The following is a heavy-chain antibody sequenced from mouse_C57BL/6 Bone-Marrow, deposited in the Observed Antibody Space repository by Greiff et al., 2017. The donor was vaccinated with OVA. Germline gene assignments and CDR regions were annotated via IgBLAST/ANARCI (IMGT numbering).Heavy chain of an antibody. CDR1: GFNFKDDY. D-gene: IGHD1-1*01. Sequence: VQLQQSGAELVRPGASVKLSCTASGFNFKDDYMHWVKQTPEKGLEWIGWIDPESGDTEYASKFQGKTTITADTLSNTAYLQLSSLTSEDTAVYYCTTYYGSSFAYWGQGTLVTVSA. CDR2: IDPESGDT. CDR3: TTYYGSSFAY. V-gene: IGHV14-4*01. J-gene: IGHJ3*01.